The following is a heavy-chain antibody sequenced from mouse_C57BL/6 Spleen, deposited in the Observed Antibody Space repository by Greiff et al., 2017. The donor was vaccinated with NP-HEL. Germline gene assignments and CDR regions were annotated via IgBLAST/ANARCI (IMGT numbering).Heavy chain of an antibody. CDR3: ARDPLYGSYAMDY. V-gene: IGHV1-69*01. CDR1: GYTFTSYW. J-gene: IGHJ4*01. CDR2: IDPSDSYT. D-gene: IGHD2-1*01. Sequence: QVQLQQPGAELVMPGASVKLSCKASGYTFTSYWMHWVKQRTGQGLEWIGEIDPSDSYTNYNQKFKGKSTLTVAKSSSTAYMQLSSLTSEDSAVYYCARDPLYGSYAMDYWGQGTSVTVSS.